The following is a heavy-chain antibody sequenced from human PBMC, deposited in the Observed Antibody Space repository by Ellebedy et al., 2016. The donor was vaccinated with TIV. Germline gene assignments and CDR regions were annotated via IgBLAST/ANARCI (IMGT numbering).Heavy chain of an antibody. J-gene: IGHJ2*01. D-gene: IGHD6-13*01. V-gene: IGHV3-48*02. CDR2: IRSSSSTI. Sequence: PGGSLRLSCAASGFTFSSYSMNWVRQAPGKGLEWVSYIRSSSSTIYYADSVKGRFTISRDNAKNSLYLQMNSLRDEDTAVYYCARTTSSSWYDGWYFDLWGRGTLVTVSS. CDR3: ARTTSSSWYDGWYFDL. CDR1: GFTFSSYS.